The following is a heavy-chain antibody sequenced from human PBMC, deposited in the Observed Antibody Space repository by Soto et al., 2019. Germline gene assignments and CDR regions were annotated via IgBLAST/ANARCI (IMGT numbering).Heavy chain of an antibody. CDR2: SSDGAST. J-gene: IGHJ6*02. D-gene: IGHD2-2*01. CDR1: GGSIYTYY. CDR3: AGYCSSSIRPEGYYFGLEV. V-gene: IGHV4-59*08. Sequence: SETLSLTCNVSGGSIYTYYCSWLRQPPGKGLDWVGYSSDGASTNYNPSLESRGTISIDTAKKQVSLKLSSLSAPDTAIYFCAGYCSSSIRPEGYYFGLEVWGPGATVTVSS.